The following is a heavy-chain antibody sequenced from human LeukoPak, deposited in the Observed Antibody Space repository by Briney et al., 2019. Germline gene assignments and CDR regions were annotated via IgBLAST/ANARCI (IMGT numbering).Heavy chain of an antibody. V-gene: IGHV3-9*01. CDR3: AKDIWFGESQSAGAFDI. CDR1: GFTFDDYA. CDR2: ISWHSGSI. D-gene: IGHD3-10*01. J-gene: IGHJ3*02. Sequence: GGSLRLSCAASGFTFDDYAMHWVRQAPGKGLEWVSGISWHSGSIGYADSVKGRFTISRDNAKNSLYLQMNSPRAEDTALYYCAKDIWFGESQSAGAFDIWGQGTMVSVSA.